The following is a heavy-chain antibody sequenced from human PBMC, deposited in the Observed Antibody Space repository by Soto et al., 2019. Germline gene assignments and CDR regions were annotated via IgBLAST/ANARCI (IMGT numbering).Heavy chain of an antibody. CDR2: INAGNGNT. D-gene: IGHD3-22*01. J-gene: IGHJ4*02. CDR3: ARGQPYYYDSSGYDY. CDR1: GYTFTSYA. V-gene: IGHV1-3*01. Sequence: ASVKVSCKASGYTFTSYAMHWVRQAPGQRLEWMGWINAGNGNTKYSQKLQGRVTITRDTSASTAYMELSSLRSEDTAVYYCARGQPYYYDSSGYDYWGQGTLVTVSS.